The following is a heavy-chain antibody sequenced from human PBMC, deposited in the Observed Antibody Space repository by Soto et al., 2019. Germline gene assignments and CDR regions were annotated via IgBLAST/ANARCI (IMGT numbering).Heavy chain of an antibody. V-gene: IGHV3-33*01. CDR1: GFTFRSYG. CDR3: ATTGPY. Sequence: QVQLVESGGGVVQPGRSLRLSCAASGFTFRSYGMHWVRQAPGKGLEWVAVIWFDGSNKFYADSVKGRFTISRDNSKNTVSLQMNSLRDEDSAAYYCATTGPYCGQGTLVSVSS. J-gene: IGHJ4*02. CDR2: IWFDGSNK.